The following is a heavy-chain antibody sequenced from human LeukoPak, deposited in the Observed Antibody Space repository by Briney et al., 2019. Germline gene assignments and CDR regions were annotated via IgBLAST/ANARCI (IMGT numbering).Heavy chain of an antibody. J-gene: IGHJ4*02. D-gene: IGHD2-15*01. CDR2: ISGSGGST. CDR3: ATPGRYCSGGSCFYFDY. CDR1: GFTFSSYA. V-gene: IGHV3-23*01. Sequence: PGGSLRLSCAASGFTFSSYAMSWVSQAPGKGLEWGSAISGSGGSTYYADSVKGRFTISRDNSKNTLYLQMNSLTAEDTAVYYCATPGRYCSGGSCFYFDYWGQGTLVTVSS.